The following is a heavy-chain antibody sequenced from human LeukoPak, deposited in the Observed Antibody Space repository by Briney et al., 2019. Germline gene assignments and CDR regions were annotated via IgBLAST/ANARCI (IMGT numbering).Heavy chain of an antibody. D-gene: IGHD2-15*01. Sequence: GGSLRLSCAASGFTLSSYTMNWVRQAPGKGLEWVSSISSSSSYIYYADSVKGRFTISRDNSKSMLYLQMNSLRAEDTALYYCAKDYTGSSDNWGQGTLVTVSS. J-gene: IGHJ4*02. CDR3: AKDYTGSSDN. CDR1: GFTLSSYT. CDR2: ISSSSSYI. V-gene: IGHV3-21*04.